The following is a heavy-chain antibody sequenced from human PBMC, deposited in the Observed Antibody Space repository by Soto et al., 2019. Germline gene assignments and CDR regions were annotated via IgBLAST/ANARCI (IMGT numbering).Heavy chain of an antibody. CDR3: ARGRTGYSSSWYVD. V-gene: IGHV4-34*01. CDR1: GGSFSGYY. J-gene: IGHJ4*02. D-gene: IGHD6-13*01. Sequence: QVQLQQWGAGLLKPSETLSLTCAVYGGSFSGYYWSWIRQPLGKGLEWIGEINHSGSTNYNPSLKSRVTISVDTSKNQFSLKLGSVTAADTAVYYCARGRTGYSSSWYVDWGQGTLVTVSS. CDR2: INHSGST.